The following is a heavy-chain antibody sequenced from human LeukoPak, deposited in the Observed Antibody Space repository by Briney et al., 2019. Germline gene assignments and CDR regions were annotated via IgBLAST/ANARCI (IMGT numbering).Heavy chain of an antibody. J-gene: IGHJ6*02. CDR3: AKQSIAAAGARFYYYGMDV. CDR1: GYTFTSYG. Sequence: VALVKASCKASGYTFTSYGISWVRQAPGQGLEWMGWISAYNGNTNYAQKLQGRVTMTTDTSTSTAYMELRSLRSDDTAVYYCAKQSIAAAGARFYYYGMDVWGQGTTVTVSS. CDR2: ISAYNGNT. V-gene: IGHV1-18*01. D-gene: IGHD6-13*01.